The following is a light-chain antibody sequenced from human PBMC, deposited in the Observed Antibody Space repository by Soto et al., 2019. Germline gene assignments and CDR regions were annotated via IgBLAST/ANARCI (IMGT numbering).Light chain of an antibody. CDR3: QQSYCTPRT. CDR2: AAS. Sequence: DIQMTQSPSSLSASVGDRVTIACRASQSISSFLSWYQQKPGKAPKLLIYAASSLQSGVPSRFSGSGSGTDFTLIISSMQSVDLSTYYCQQSYCTPRTFGQGTKLEIK. V-gene: IGKV1-39*01. CDR1: QSISSF. J-gene: IGKJ2*01.